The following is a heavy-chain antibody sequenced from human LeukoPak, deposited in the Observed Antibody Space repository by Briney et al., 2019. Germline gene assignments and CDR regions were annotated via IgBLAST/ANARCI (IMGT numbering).Heavy chain of an antibody. J-gene: IGHJ2*01. CDR1: GFTFSSYG. V-gene: IGHV3-30*03. Sequence: PGRSLRLSCAASGFTFSSYGMHWVRQAPGKGLEWVAVISHDGSNKYYADSVKGRFTISRDNSKNTLYLQMNSLRAEDTAVYYCARVYDSSGYYYRSWYFDLWGRGTLVTVSS. CDR3: ARVYDSSGYYYRSWYFDL. D-gene: IGHD3-22*01. CDR2: ISHDGSNK.